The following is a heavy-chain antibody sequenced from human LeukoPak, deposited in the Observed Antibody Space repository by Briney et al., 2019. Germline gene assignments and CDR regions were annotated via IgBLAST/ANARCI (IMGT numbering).Heavy chain of an antibody. Sequence: PGGSLRVSCAASGFSFSSYSMNWVRQAPGKGLEWVSYISSSSSTIYYADSVKGRFTISRDNAKNSLYLQMNSLRAEDTAVYYCARAQQQLVHQYDYYYGMDVWGQGTTVTVSS. D-gene: IGHD6-13*01. J-gene: IGHJ6*02. CDR3: ARAQQQLVHQYDYYYGMDV. CDR1: GFSFSSYS. CDR2: ISSSSSTI. V-gene: IGHV3-48*01.